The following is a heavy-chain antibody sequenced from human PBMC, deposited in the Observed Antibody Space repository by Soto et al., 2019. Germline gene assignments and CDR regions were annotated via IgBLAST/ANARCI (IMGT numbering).Heavy chain of an antibody. D-gene: IGHD2-2*01. J-gene: IGHJ3*02. V-gene: IGHV3-15*01. CDR2: IKSKTDGGTT. Sequence: GGSLRLSCAASGFTFSNAWMSWVRQAPGKGLEWVGRIKSKTDGGTTDYAAPVKGRFTIPRDDSKNTLYLQMNSLKTEDTAVYFWSAQPPIGGAYAFDIWGQGTTVTVSS. CDR1: GFTFSNAW. CDR3: SAQPPIGGAYAFDI.